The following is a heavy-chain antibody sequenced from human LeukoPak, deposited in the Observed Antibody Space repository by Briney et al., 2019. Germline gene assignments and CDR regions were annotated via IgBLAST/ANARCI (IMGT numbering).Heavy chain of an antibody. V-gene: IGHV3-64*01. CDR2: ISSNGGST. D-gene: IGHD6-13*01. J-gene: IGHJ6*02. CDR1: GFTFSSYA. Sequence: GGSLRLSCAASGFTFSSYAMHWVRQAPGKGLEYVSAISSNGGSTYYANSVKGRFTISRDNSKNTLYLQMGSLRAEDMAVYYCARDQVGYSSSWYNYYYYGMDVWGQGTTVTVSS. CDR3: ARDQVGYSSSWYNYYYYGMDV.